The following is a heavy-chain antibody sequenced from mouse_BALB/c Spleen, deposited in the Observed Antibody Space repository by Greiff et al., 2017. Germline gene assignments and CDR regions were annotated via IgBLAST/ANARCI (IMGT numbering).Heavy chain of an antibody. J-gene: IGHJ3*01. CDR3: ARESPSYYGSSYGFAY. Sequence: VQRVESGPGLVAPSQSLSITCTVSGFSLTGYGVNWVRQPPGKGLEWLGMIWGDGSTDYNSALKSRLSISKDNSKSQVFLKMNSLQTDDTARYYCARESPSYYGSSYGFAYWGQGTLVTVSA. CDR2: IWGDGST. D-gene: IGHD1-1*01. CDR1: GFSLTGYG. V-gene: IGHV2-6-7*01.